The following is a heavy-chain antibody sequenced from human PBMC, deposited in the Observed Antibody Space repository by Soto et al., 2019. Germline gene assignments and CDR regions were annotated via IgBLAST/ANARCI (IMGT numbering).Heavy chain of an antibody. V-gene: IGHV4-59*01. Sequence: QVQLQESGPGLVKPSETLSLTCTVSGGSISSYYWSWIRQSPGKGLEWIGYISYRGSTKYNPSLTSRVTISVATATNQASLTLSSVTAADTAVYYCARGRGDTAMAWYYWGQGTLVTVSS. CDR3: ARGRGDTAMAWYY. CDR1: GGSISSYY. CDR2: ISYRGST. J-gene: IGHJ4*02. D-gene: IGHD5-18*01.